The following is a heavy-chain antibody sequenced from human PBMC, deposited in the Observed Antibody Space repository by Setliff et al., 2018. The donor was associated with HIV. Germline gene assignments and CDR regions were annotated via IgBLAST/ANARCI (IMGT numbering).Heavy chain of an antibody. J-gene: IGHJ4*02. Sequence: LGESLKISCKTSGSSFATYWVGWVRQMPGKGLEWLGILYFGDSDPKYNPSFEGQVTISADKSIKTAFLQGRSLKTSDTAIYYCARGRGGYFGGGRYYNLPYFDSWGQGTLVTVSS. V-gene: IGHV5-51*01. D-gene: IGHD2-15*01. CDR2: LYFGDSDP. CDR3: ARGRGGYFGGGRYYNLPYFDS. CDR1: GSSFATYW.